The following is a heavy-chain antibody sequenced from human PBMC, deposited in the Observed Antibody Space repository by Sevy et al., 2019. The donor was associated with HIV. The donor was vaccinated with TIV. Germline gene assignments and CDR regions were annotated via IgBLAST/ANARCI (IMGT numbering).Heavy chain of an antibody. V-gene: IGHV4-39*01. Sequence: SETLSLTCTVSGGSISSSSYYWGWIRQPPGKGLEWIGSIYYSGSTYYNPSLKSRVTISVDTSKNQFSLKLSSVTAADTAVYYCARRGGNSSGSNGGNFDYWGKGTLVTVSS. CDR1: GGSISSSSYY. D-gene: IGHD6-19*01. CDR3: ARRGGNSSGSNGGNFDY. J-gene: IGHJ4*02. CDR2: IYYSGST.